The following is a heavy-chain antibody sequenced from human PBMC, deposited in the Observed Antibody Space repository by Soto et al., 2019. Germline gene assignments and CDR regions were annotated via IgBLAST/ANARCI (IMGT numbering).Heavy chain of an antibody. CDR2: ISGSGGST. Sequence: GGSLRLSCAASGFTFSSYAMSWVRQAPGKGLEWVSAISGSGGSTYYADSVKGRFTISRDNSKNTLYLQMNSLRAEDTAVYYCAKFDFARFLEWLARPYYFDYWGQGTLVTVSS. CDR3: AKFDFARFLEWLARPYYFDY. J-gene: IGHJ4*02. D-gene: IGHD3-3*01. V-gene: IGHV3-23*01. CDR1: GFTFSSYA.